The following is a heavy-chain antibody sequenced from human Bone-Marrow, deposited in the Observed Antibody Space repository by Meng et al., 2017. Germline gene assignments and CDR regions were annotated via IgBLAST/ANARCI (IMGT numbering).Heavy chain of an antibody. CDR2: IYYSGST. CDR3: ARDLHYYGSGRFDP. D-gene: IGHD3-10*01. V-gene: IGHV4-61*01. CDR1: GGSVSSGSYY. J-gene: IGHJ5*02. Sequence: SETLSLTCTVSGGSVSSGSYYWSWIRQPPGKGLEWIGYIYYSGSTNYNPSLKSRVTISVDTSKNQFSLKLSSVTAADTAVYYCARDLHYYGSGRFDPWGQGTLVTVSS.